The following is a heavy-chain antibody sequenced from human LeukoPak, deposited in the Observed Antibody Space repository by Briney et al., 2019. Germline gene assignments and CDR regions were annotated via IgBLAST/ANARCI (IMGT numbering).Heavy chain of an antibody. D-gene: IGHD6-19*01. V-gene: IGHV4-59*08. J-gene: IGHJ4*02. Sequence: SETLSLTCTVSGGSISNYYWSWIRQPPGKGLEWIGYIYYSGSTNYNPSLKSRVTISVDTSKNQFSLKLSSVTAADTAVYYCARIVGYSSGWYYFDYWGQGTLVTVSS. CDR2: IYYSGST. CDR3: ARIVGYSSGWYYFDY. CDR1: GGSISNYY.